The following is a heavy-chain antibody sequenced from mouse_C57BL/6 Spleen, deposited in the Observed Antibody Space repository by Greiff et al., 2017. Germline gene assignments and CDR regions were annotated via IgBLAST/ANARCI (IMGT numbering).Heavy chain of an antibody. CDR1: GFNFTDYY. Sequence: EVQLVESGAELVRPGASVKLSCTASGFNFTDYYMHWVKQRPEQGLEWIGRIDPEDGDTEYAPKFQGKATMTADTSSNTAYLQLSSLTSEDTAVYYCATRYDYGVAYAMGYWGQGTSVTVAS. CDR3: ATRYDYGVAYAMGY. V-gene: IGHV14-1*01. J-gene: IGHJ4*01. D-gene: IGHD2-4*01. CDR2: IDPEDGDT.